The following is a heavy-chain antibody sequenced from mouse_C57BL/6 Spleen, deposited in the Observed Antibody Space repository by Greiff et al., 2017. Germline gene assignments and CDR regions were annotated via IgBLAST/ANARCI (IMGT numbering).Heavy chain of an antibody. CDR3: AKGCTAYYSNAYYAMDY. V-gene: IGHV1-39*01. CDR1: GYSFTDYN. J-gene: IGHJ4*01. Sequence: VQLKESGPELVKPGASVKISCKASGYSFTDYNMNWVKQSNGKSLEWIGVINPNYGTTGYNQKFKGKATLTVDQSSSTAYMQLNSLTSEDSAVYYCAKGCTAYYSNAYYAMDYWGQGTSVTVSS. D-gene: IGHD2-5*01. CDR2: INPNYGTT.